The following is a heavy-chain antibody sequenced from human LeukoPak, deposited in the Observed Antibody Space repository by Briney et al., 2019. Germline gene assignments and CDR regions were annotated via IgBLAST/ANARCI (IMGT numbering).Heavy chain of an antibody. CDR1: GFTFSSYG. Sequence: GGSLRLSCAASGFTFSSYGMHWVRQAPGKGLEWVAVIWYDGSNKYYADSVKGRFTISRDNSKNTLYLQMDSLRAEDTAVYYCAKTKLGYCSGGSCYSRHYRLDYWGQGTLVTVSS. CDR2: IWYDGSNK. D-gene: IGHD2-15*01. CDR3: AKTKLGYCSGGSCYSRHYRLDY. V-gene: IGHV3-33*06. J-gene: IGHJ4*02.